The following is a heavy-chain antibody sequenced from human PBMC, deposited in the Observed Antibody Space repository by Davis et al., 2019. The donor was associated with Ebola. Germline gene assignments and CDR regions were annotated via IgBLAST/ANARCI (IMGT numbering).Heavy chain of an antibody. CDR2: LMWDGSKI. D-gene: IGHD2-15*01. CDR1: GFTFHEHA. J-gene: IGHJ4*02. Sequence: PGGSRLSCSASGFTFHEHAMHWVRQVPGQGLEWVSGLMWDGSKIGYADSVKGRFTISRDSAESSLYLQMDSLRTEDTAVYYCGKDITPGGLDSWGQGTLVTVSS. V-gene: IGHV3-9*01. CDR3: GKDITPGGLDS.